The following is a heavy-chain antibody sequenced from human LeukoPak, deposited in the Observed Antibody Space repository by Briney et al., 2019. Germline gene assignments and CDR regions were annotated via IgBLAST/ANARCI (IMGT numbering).Heavy chain of an antibody. CDR1: GGPFSSYT. CDR2: IFPIIDMA. D-gene: IGHD5-24*01. J-gene: IGHJ3*02. Sequence: ASVKVSCKASGGPFSSYTINWVRLVPGQGLEWMGRIFPIIDMANYAQKFHGRVTIIADKSTNTAYMELSSLRPEDTAVYCCARGRGEMATIKGCAFDIWGQGTMVTVSS. V-gene: IGHV1-69*02. CDR3: ARGRGEMATIKGCAFDI.